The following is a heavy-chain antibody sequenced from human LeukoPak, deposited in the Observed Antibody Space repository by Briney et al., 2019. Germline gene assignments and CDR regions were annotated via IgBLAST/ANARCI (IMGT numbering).Heavy chain of an antibody. V-gene: IGHV4-59*01. CDR2: IYYSGST. J-gene: IGHJ3*02. D-gene: IGHD5-18*01. Sequence: SETLSLTRTVSGGSISSYYWSWIRQPPGKGLEWIGYIYYSGSTNYNPSLKSRVTISVDTSKNQFSLKLSSVTAADTAVYYCARYLPTRGYRYGDAFDIWGQGTMVTVSS. CDR3: ARYLPTRGYRYGDAFDI. CDR1: GGSISSYY.